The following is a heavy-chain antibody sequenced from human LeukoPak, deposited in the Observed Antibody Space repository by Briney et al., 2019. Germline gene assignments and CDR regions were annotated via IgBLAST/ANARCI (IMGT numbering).Heavy chain of an antibody. D-gene: IGHD3-10*01. V-gene: IGHV4-59*01. J-gene: IGHJ6*03. CDR3: ARLHHDYGSGTYGGAYNYYMDV. CDR1: SGFISSYY. Sequence: SETLSLTCSVSSGFISSYYWTWIRQSPGKGLEWIGYIYYTGSTSFNPSLQSRVTISVDTSRNQFSLRLNSVTAADTAVYYCARLHHDYGSGTYGGAYNYYMDVWGKGTTVTVSS. CDR2: IYYTGST.